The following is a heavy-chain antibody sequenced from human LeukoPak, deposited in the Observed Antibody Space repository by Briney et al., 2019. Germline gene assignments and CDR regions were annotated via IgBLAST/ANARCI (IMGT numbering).Heavy chain of an antibody. J-gene: IGHJ5*02. CDR3: ARLLPPVYDFWSGYYWFDP. D-gene: IGHD3-3*01. CDR2: IYTSGST. CDR1: GGSISSYY. V-gene: IGHV4-4*09. Sequence: SETLSLTCTVSGGSISSYYWSWIRQPPGKGLEWIGYIYTSGSTNYNPSLRSRVTISVDTSKNQFSLKLSSVTAADTAVYYCARLLPPVYDFWSGYYWFDPWGQGTLVTVSS.